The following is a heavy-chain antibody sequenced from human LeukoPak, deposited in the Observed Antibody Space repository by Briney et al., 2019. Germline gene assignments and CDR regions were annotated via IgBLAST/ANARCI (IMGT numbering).Heavy chain of an antibody. V-gene: IGHV1-2*02. J-gene: IGHJ4*02. CDR2: INPNSGGT. CDR1: GYTFTGYY. Sequence: ASVTVSCKASGYTFTGYYMHWVRQAPGQGLEWMGWINPNSGGTNYAQKFQGRVTMTRDTSISTAYMELSRLRSDDTAVYYCATNSGYSYGTHFDHWGQGTLVTVSS. D-gene: IGHD5-18*01. CDR3: ATNSGYSYGTHFDH.